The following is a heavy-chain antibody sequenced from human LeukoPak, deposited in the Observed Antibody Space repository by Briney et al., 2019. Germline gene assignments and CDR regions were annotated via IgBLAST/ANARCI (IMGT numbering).Heavy chain of an antibody. CDR1: GGSISSSSYY. CDR3: ARQDYGDPNNWFDP. Sequence: PSETLSLTCTVSGGSISSSSYYWGWIRQPPGKGLEWIGNIYYSGSTYYNPSLKSRVTISVDTSKNQFSLKLSSVTAADTAVYYCARQDYGDPNNWFDPWGQGTLVTVSS. D-gene: IGHD4-17*01. J-gene: IGHJ5*02. CDR2: IYYSGST. V-gene: IGHV4-39*01.